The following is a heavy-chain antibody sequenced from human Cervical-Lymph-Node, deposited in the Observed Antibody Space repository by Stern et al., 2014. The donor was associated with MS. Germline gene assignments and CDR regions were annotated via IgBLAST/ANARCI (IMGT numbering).Heavy chain of an antibody. J-gene: IGHJ4*02. Sequence: EVQLVESGAEVKKPGESLKISCEASGYLFDDYWIGWVRQMSGRGLELVAIIFPRDSNTRYSPSVQGQVTISADKSISPAYLQRSSLKASDPAMYYCARSPATPSGYDRFDYWGQGALVTVSS. CDR3: ARSPATPSGYDRFDY. D-gene: IGHD5-12*01. CDR2: IFPRDSNT. V-gene: IGHV5-51*03. CDR1: GYLFDDYW.